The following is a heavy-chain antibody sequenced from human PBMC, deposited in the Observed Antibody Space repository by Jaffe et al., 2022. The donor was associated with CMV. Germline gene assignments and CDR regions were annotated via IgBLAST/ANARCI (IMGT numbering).Heavy chain of an antibody. CDR1: GGSISSSSYY. V-gene: IGHV4-39*01. D-gene: IGHD4-17*01. Sequence: QLQLQESGPGLVKPSETLSLTCTVSGGSISSSSYYWGWIRQPPGKGLEWIGSIYYSGSTYYNPSLKSRVTISVDTSKNQFSLKLSSVTAADTAVYYCASHPYGDDAFDIWGQGTMVTVSS. J-gene: IGHJ3*02. CDR3: ASHPYGDDAFDI. CDR2: IYYSGST.